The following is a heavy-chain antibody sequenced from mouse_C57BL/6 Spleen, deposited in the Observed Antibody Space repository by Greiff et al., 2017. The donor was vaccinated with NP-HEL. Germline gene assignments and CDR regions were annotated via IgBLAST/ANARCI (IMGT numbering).Heavy chain of an antibody. CDR1: GFTFSDYY. J-gene: IGHJ3*01. Sequence: EVQRVESGGGLVQPGGSLKLSCAASGFTFSDYYMYWVRQTPEKRLEWVAYISNGGGSTYYPDTVKGRFTISRDNAKNTLDMQMSRLKSEDTAMYYCARDEYDEGFAYWGQGTLVTVSA. CDR3: ARDEYDEGFAY. CDR2: ISNGGGST. D-gene: IGHD2-4*01. V-gene: IGHV5-12*01.